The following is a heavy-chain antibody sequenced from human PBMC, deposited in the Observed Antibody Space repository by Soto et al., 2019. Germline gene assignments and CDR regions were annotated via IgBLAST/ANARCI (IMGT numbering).Heavy chain of an antibody. CDR2: INAGNGNT. D-gene: IGHD5-18*01. Sequence: ASVKVSCKASGYTFTSYAMHWVRQAPGQRLEWMGWINAGNGNTKYSQKFQGRVTITRDTSASTAYMELSSLRSEDTAVYYCASLRGYSYGYFGFDYWGQGTLVTSPQ. CDR1: GYTFTSYA. V-gene: IGHV1-3*01. J-gene: IGHJ4*02. CDR3: ASLRGYSYGYFGFDY.